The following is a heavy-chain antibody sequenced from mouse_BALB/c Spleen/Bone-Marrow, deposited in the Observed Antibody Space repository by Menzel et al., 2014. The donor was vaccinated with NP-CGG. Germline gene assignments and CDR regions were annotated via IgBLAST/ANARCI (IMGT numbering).Heavy chain of an antibody. CDR1: GFTFSDYY. CDR3: ARHNYDETWFAY. Sequence: EVQGVESGGGLVQPGGSLKLSCATSGFTFSDYYMYWVRQTPEKRLEWVAYISNGGDSTYYPDTVKGRFTISRDNAKNTLYLQMSRLKSEDTAMYYCARHNYDETWFAYWGQGTLVTVSA. CDR2: ISNGGDST. D-gene: IGHD2-4*01. J-gene: IGHJ3*01. V-gene: IGHV5-12*02.